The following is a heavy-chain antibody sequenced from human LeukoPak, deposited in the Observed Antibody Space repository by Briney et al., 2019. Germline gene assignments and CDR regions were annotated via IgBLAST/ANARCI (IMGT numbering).Heavy chain of an antibody. CDR1: GYTFTHYY. CDR3: ATQGNEQSFDY. CDR2: INPKSGGT. J-gene: IGHJ4*02. V-gene: IGHV1-2*04. D-gene: IGHD1/OR15-1a*01. Sequence: ASVKVSCKASGYTFTHYYMHWVRRAPGQGFEWMGWINPKSGGTNYAQKLQDWVTMTRDTSVTTVYMELSRLKSDDTAVYYCATQGNEQSFDYWGQGTLVTVSS.